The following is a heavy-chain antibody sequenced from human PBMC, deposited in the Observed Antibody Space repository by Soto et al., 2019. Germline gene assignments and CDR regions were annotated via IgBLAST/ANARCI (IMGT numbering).Heavy chain of an antibody. CDR2: ISSSGSTI. Sequence: QVQLVESGGGLVKPGGSLRLSCAASGFTFSDYYLSWIRQAPGKGLEWVSYISSSGSTIYYADSVKGRFTISRDHAKNSLHLQLNRLSGEDTAVYYCARVSPPFDYWGQGTLVTVSS. CDR1: GFTFSDYY. V-gene: IGHV3-11*01. D-gene: IGHD3-3*02. J-gene: IGHJ4*02. CDR3: ARVSPPFDY.